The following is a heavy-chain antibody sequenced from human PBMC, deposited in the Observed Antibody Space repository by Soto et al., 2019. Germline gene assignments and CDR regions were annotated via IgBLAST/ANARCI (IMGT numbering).Heavy chain of an antibody. J-gene: IGHJ4*02. CDR1: GFTFSSYG. CDR3: AASPPKLLWFGAGFY. V-gene: IGHV3-30*03. D-gene: IGHD3-10*01. CDR2: ISYDGSNK. Sequence: GGSLRLSCAASGFTFSSYGMHWVRQAPGKGLEWVAVISYDGSNKYYADSVKGRFTISRDNSKNTLYLQMNSLRAEDTAVYYCAASPPKLLWFGAGFYWGQGTLVTVSS.